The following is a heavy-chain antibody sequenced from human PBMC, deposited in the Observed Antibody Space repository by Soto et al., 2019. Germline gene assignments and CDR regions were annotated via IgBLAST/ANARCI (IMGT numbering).Heavy chain of an antibody. J-gene: IGHJ4*02. Sequence: QVLMVESGGGVVQPGRSLRLSCKVSGLIFSSYGMYWVRQAPGKGLEWVAAISFDGGEKSYPDSVKGRFTISRDNSKNTFYLQMHSLKREDTAFYYSGIPRGWEVDYRGQGALVTVSS. V-gene: IGHV3-30*03. CDR3: GIPRGWEVDY. CDR1: GLIFSSYG. D-gene: IGHD1-26*01. CDR2: ISFDGGEK.